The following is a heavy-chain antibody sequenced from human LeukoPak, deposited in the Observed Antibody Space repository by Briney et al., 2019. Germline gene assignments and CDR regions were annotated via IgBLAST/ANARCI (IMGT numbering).Heavy chain of an antibody. CDR3: AKGGWSSYFDY. CDR1: GFAYSSYA. V-gene: IGHV3-23*01. CDR2: TNGGGVNT. D-gene: IGHD6-19*01. J-gene: IGHJ4*02. Sequence: GGSLRLSCAASGFAYSSYAMTWVRQALGKGRQWVSTTNGGGVNTYYADSVMGRFTISRDNFKNTLYLQMNSLRAYDTAVYYCAKGGWSSYFDYWGLGTLVTVSS.